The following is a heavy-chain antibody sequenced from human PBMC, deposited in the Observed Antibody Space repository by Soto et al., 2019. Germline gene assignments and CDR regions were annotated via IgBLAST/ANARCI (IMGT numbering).Heavy chain of an antibody. V-gene: IGHV4-39*01. J-gene: IGHJ5*02. D-gene: IGHD2-21*01. CDR3: ANIPQANNWFDP. CDR1: GGSISSSSYY. CDR2: IYYSGST. Sequence: SETLSLTCTVSGGSISSSSYYWGWIRQPPGKGLEWIGSIYYSGSTYYNPSLKSRVTISVDTSKNQFSLKLSSVTAADTAVYYCANIPQANNWFDPWGQGTLVTVSS.